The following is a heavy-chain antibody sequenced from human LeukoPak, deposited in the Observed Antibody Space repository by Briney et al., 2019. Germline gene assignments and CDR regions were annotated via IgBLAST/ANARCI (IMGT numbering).Heavy chain of an antibody. CDR2: ITPSGDAT. CDR1: GFTFSNYA. D-gene: IGHD6-19*01. V-gene: IGHV3-23*01. Sequence: GGSLRLSCAASGFTFSNYAMNWVRQAPGKGLEWVSSITPSGDATYYADSVKGRFTISRDNSKNTLYLQMNSLRAEDTAVYYCAKYLPLEQWPVFDPWGQGTLVTVSS. CDR3: AKYLPLEQWPVFDP. J-gene: IGHJ5*02.